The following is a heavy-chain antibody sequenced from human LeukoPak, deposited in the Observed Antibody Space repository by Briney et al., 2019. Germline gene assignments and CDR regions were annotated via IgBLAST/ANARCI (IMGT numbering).Heavy chain of an antibody. Sequence: GESLKISCQGSEYSFATYWIAWLRQMPGKGLEWMGIIYPSDSDTRYSPSFQGQVTISADKSIKTAYLQWSSLEASDTAMYYCARPLQGIVGATGFDYWGQGTLVTVPS. CDR3: ARPLQGIVGATGFDY. CDR1: EYSFATYW. D-gene: IGHD1-26*01. CDR2: IYPSDSDT. J-gene: IGHJ4*02. V-gene: IGHV5-51*01.